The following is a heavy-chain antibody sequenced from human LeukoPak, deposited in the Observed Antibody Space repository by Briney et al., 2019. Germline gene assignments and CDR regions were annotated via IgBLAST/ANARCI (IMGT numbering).Heavy chain of an antibody. D-gene: IGHD3-22*01. Sequence: SVKVSCKASGGTFSSYAISWVRQAPGQGLEWMGRIIPILGIANYAQKFQGRVTITADKSTSTAYMELSSLRSEDTAVYYCARDLRIQKWLLLYWGQGTLVTVSS. V-gene: IGHV1-69*04. J-gene: IGHJ4*02. CDR1: GGTFSSYA. CDR3: ARDLRIQKWLLLY. CDR2: IIPILGIA.